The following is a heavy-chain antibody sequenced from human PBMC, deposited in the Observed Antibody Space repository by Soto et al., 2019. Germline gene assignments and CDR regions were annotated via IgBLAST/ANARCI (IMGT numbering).Heavy chain of an antibody. CDR2: ISYDGSND. V-gene: IGHV3-30*18. Sequence: QVQLVESGGGVVQPGRSLRLSCAASGFNFKRYGMHWVRQAPGKGLEWVAVISYDGSNDYYADSVKSRFSISRDNSKNTLYLQMNSLRVEDTAVYYCAKGPRGGRVVAADYWGQGTLVTVSS. CDR1: GFNFKRYG. J-gene: IGHJ4*02. D-gene: IGHD2-15*01. CDR3: AKGPRGGRVVAADY.